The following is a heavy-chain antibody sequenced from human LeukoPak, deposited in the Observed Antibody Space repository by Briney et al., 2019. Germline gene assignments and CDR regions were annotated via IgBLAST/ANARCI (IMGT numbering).Heavy chain of an antibody. Sequence: SETLSLTCTVSGGSISSSSYYWGWIRQPPGKGLEWIGSIYYSGSTYYNPSLKSRVTISVDTSKNQFSLKLSSVTAADTAVYYCARRRKAGYSSGWYWFDPWGQGTLVTVSS. V-gene: IGHV4-39*01. CDR3: ARRRKAGYSSGWYWFDP. CDR2: IYYSGST. D-gene: IGHD6-19*01. CDR1: GGSISSSSYY. J-gene: IGHJ5*02.